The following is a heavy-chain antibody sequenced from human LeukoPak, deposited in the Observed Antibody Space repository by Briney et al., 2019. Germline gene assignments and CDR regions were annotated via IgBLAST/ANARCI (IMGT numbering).Heavy chain of an antibody. Sequence: GGSLRLSCAASGFTFSNAWMSWVRQAPGKGLEWVAFIRYDGSNKYYADSVKGRFTISRDNSKNTLYLQMNSLRAEDTAVYYCAKGENRYSGSYGDYWGQGTLVTVSS. V-gene: IGHV3-30*02. CDR3: AKGENRYSGSYGDY. D-gene: IGHD1-26*01. CDR1: GFTFSNAW. CDR2: IRYDGSNK. J-gene: IGHJ4*02.